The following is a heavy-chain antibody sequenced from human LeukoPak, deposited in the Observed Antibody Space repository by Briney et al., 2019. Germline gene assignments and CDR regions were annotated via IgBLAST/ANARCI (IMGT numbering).Heavy chain of an antibody. CDR3: ARGSSSDWPLEY. CDR2: INAYNGDT. J-gene: IGHJ4*02. D-gene: IGHD6-19*01. CDR1: GYTFTSYG. Sequence: ASVKVSCKASGYTFTSYGMHWVRQAPGQRLEWMGWINAYNGDTEYSQKFQGRVTITRDTSASTAYMELSTLRSEDTAVYYCARGSSSDWPLEYWGRGILVTVSS. V-gene: IGHV1-3*01.